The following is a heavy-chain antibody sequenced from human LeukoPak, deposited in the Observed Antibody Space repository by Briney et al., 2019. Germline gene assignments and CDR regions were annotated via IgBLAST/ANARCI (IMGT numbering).Heavy chain of an antibody. CDR3: ARHKFGVVNGFDP. Sequence: SQSLSPTCTVSGGSISSYYWSWIRQPPGKGLEWIGYIYTSGSTNYNPSLKSRVTISVDTSKNQFSLKLSSVTAADTAVYYCARHKFGVVNGFDPWGQGTLVTAST. CDR1: GGSISSYY. D-gene: IGHD3-3*01. CDR2: IYTSGST. V-gene: IGHV4-4*09. J-gene: IGHJ5*02.